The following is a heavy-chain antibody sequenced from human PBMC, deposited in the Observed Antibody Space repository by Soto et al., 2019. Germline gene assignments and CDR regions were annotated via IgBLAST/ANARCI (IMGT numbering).Heavy chain of an antibody. CDR2: ISGYRGNT. D-gene: IGHD6-19*01. CDR1: SYTFSTYG. Sequence: EASVKVSCKAPSYTFSTYGFSWVRQAPGQGPEWMGWISGYRGNTKYAQKFQGRVTMTTDTYTSTAYMELRSLRSDDTAVYYCARDEHVVAGSSGLDVWGQGTTVTVYS. J-gene: IGHJ6*02. V-gene: IGHV1-18*01. CDR3: ARDEHVVAGSSGLDV.